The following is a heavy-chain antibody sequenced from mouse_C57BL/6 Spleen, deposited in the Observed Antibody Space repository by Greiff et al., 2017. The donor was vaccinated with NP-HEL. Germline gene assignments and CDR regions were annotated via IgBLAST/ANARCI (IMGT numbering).Heavy chain of an antibody. V-gene: IGHV1-19*01. D-gene: IGHD1-1*01. CDR3: ARRGYGSSLYYFDY. J-gene: IGHJ2*01. CDR1: GYTFTDYY. Sequence: EVQLQQSGPVLVKPGASVKMSCKASGYTFTDYYMNWVKQSHGKSLEWIGVINPYNGGPSYNQKFKGKATLTVDKSSSTAYMELNSLTSEDSAVYDCARRGYGSSLYYFDYWGQGTTLTVSS. CDR2: INPYNGGP.